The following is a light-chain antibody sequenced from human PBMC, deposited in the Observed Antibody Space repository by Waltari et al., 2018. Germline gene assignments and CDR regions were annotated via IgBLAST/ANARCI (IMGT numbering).Light chain of an antibody. J-gene: IGLJ3*02. Sequence: QSVLTQPPLASGTPGQRVTISCSGTSPNTGITTATWYQQLPGTAPKLLIYANYHRPSGVPDRFSASKSDTSASLAISGLQSEDEADYFCATWDDSLNGRVFGGGTKLAVL. CDR3: ATWDDSLNGRV. V-gene: IGLV1-44*01. CDR2: ANY. CDR1: SPNTGITT.